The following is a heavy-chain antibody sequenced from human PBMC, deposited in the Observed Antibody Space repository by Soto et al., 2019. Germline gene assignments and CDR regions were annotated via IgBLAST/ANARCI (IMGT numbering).Heavy chain of an antibody. J-gene: IGHJ4*02. CDR2: ISGSGGST. V-gene: IGHV3-23*01. D-gene: IGHD5-12*01. CDR3: AKMGRLNIVATTNRFLGGYYFDY. CDR1: GFTFSSYA. Sequence: GGSLRLSCAASGFTFSSYAMSWVRQAPGKGLEWVSAISGSGGSTYYADSVKGRFTISRDNSKNTLYLQMNSLRAEDTAVYYCAKMGRLNIVATTNRFLGGYYFDYWGQGTLVTVSS.